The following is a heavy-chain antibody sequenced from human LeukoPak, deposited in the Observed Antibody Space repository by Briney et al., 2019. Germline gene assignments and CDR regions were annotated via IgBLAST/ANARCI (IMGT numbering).Heavy chain of an antibody. J-gene: IGHJ4*02. CDR1: GFTVSTND. Sequence: QAGGSLRLSCAASGFTVSTNDMSWVRQAPGKGLECVSIIYSSGSTYNADSVKGRFTISRDTSKNTLFLQMNSLTAEETAFYYCARVVDHDYYDYYLDYWGQGTLVTVSS. CDR2: IYSSGST. V-gene: IGHV3-53*01. CDR3: ARVVDHDYYDYYLDY. D-gene: IGHD4-17*01.